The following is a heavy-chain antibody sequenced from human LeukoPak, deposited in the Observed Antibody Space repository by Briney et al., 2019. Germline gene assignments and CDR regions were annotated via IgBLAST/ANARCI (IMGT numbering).Heavy chain of an antibody. D-gene: IGHD4-17*01. CDR1: AGSISSYY. V-gene: IGHV4-59*01. CDR3: ARGHDYGDYGN. J-gene: IGHJ4*02. CDR2: IYYSGST. Sequence: SETLSLTCPVAAGSISSYYWSWIRQPPGKGLEWIGYIYYSGSTNYNPSLKSRVTISVDTSKNQFSLKLSSVSAADTAVYYCARGHDYGDYGNWGQGTLVTVSS.